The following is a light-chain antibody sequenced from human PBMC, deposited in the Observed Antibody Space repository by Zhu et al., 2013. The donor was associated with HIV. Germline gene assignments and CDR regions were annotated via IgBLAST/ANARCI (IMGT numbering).Light chain of an antibody. CDR3: QQFNIFPLT. V-gene: IGKV1-13*02. CDR1: QGISSG. J-gene: IGKJ4*01. Sequence: AIHLTQSPSSLSASVGDRVTITCRASQGISSGLAWYQQKPGIAPNLLIYDATSLQSGVPSRFSGSGFGTEFTLTISSLQPEDFATYYCQQFNIFPLTFGGGTKVEIK. CDR2: DAT.